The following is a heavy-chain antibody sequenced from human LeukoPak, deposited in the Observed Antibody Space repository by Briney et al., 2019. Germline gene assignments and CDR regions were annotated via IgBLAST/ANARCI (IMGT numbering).Heavy chain of an antibody. J-gene: IGHJ3*02. CDR3: ASTILGVVGDAFDI. CDR1: GYSISSGYY. CDR2: IYHSGST. Sequence: PSETLSLTCAVSGYSISSGYYWGWIRQPPGKGLEWIGSIYHSGSTYYNPSLKSRVTISVDTSKNQFSLKLSSVTAADTAVHYCASTILGVVGDAFDIWGQGTMVTISS. D-gene: IGHD3-3*01. V-gene: IGHV4-38-2*01.